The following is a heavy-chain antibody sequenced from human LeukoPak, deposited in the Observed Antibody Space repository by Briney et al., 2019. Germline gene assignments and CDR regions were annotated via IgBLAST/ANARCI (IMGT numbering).Heavy chain of an antibody. CDR1: GYSFTNNW. CDR3: ARNQWSNYFDY. D-gene: IGHD2-15*01. CDR2: IYPYDSDA. J-gene: IGHJ4*02. V-gene: IGHV5-51*01. Sequence: GESLKISCKASGYSFTNNWIAWVRQMPGKGLEWMGIIYPYDSDARYSPSFQGQVTISADKSINTAYLQWSSLKASDTAMYYCARNQWSNYFDYWGQGTLVTVSS.